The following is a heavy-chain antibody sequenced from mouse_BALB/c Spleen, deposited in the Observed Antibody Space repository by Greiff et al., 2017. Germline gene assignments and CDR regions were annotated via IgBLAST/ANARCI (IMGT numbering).Heavy chain of an antibody. CDR2: IYPGDGDT. V-gene: IGHV1-87*01. D-gene: IGHD2-10*01. Sequence: QVQLQQSGAELARPGASVKLSCKASGYTFTSYWMQWVKQRPGQGLEWIGAIYPGDGDTRYTQKFKGKATLTADKSSSTAYMQLSSLASEDSAVYYCATAYYGNGNYAMDYWGQGTSVTVSS. J-gene: IGHJ4*01. CDR3: ATAYYGNGNYAMDY. CDR1: GYTFTSYW.